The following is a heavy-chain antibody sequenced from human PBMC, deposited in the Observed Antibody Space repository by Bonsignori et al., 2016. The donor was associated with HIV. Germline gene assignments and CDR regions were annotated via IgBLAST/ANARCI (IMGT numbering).Heavy chain of an antibody. J-gene: IGHJ4*02. V-gene: IGHV1-46*01. D-gene: IGHD3-22*01. CDR3: AREGGYYDSREYYFDY. CDR2: INPSGGST. Sequence: WVRQAPGQGLEWMGIINPSGGSTSYAQKFQGRVTMTRDTSTSTVYMELSSLRSEDTAVYYCAREGGYYDSREYYFDYWGQGTLGTVSS.